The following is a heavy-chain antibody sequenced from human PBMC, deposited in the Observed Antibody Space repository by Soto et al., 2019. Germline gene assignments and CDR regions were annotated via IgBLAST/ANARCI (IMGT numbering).Heavy chain of an antibody. CDR3: ARAYGGYADY. CDR2: IYYSGST. CDR1: GGSISSYY. V-gene: IGHV4-59*01. Sequence: SETLSLTCTVSGGSISSYYWSWIRQPPGRGLEWIGYIYYSGSTNYNPSLKSRVTISVDTSKNQFSLKLSSVTAADTAVYYCARAYGGYADYWGQGTLVTVSS. D-gene: IGHD5-12*01. J-gene: IGHJ4*02.